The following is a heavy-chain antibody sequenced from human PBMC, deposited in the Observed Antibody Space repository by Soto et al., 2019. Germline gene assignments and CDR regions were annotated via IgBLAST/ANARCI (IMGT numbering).Heavy chain of an antibody. V-gene: IGHV4-31*03. CDR3: ARGLSVTLFDN. D-gene: IGHD4-17*01. Sequence: QVQLQESGPGLVKPSQTLSLTCTVSGGSISTGGYYWTWIRQHPGKGLEWIGYIYYSGSTFYNPSLQSRVTISVDTSKNQFSLKLRSVTAADTAVYYCARGLSVTLFDNWGQGTLVTVSS. CDR1: GGSISTGGYY. J-gene: IGHJ4*02. CDR2: IYYSGST.